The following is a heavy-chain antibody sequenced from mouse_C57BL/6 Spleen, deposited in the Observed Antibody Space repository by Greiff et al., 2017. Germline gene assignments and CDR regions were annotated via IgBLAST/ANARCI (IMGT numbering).Heavy chain of an antibody. CDR3: ASRYYSKAYAMDY. V-gene: IGHV2-9*01. J-gene: IGHJ4*01. Sequence: VKLQESGPGLVAPSQSLSITCTVSGFSLTSYGVDWVRQPPGKGLEWLGVIWGGGSTNYNSALMSRLSISKDNSKSQVFLKMNSLQTDDTAMYYCASRYYSKAYAMDYWGQGTSVTVSS. D-gene: IGHD2-5*01. CDR1: GFSLTSYG. CDR2: IWGGGST.